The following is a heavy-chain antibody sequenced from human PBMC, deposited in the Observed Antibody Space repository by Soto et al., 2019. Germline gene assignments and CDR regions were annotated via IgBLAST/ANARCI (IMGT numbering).Heavy chain of an antibody. V-gene: IGHV3-23*01. CDR1: GFTFSSYA. Sequence: GSLRLSCAASGFTFSSYAMTWVRQAPGKGLEWVSGITGSGGSTDYADSVKGRFTISRDNSKNTLYLQMNSLRAEDTAVYYCAKGRSSGWYRWFDPWGQGTLVTVSS. CDR3: AKGRSSGWYRWFDP. D-gene: IGHD6-19*01. CDR2: ITGSGGST. J-gene: IGHJ5*02.